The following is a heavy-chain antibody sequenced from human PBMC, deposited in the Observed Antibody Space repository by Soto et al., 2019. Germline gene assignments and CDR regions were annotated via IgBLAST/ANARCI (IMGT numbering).Heavy chain of an antibody. CDR3: ARSSGDYNVDY. D-gene: IGHD3-22*01. V-gene: IGHV1-3*01. CDR1: GYTFTSYA. J-gene: IGHJ4*02. CDR2: INAGNGNT. Sequence: QVQLVQSGAEVKKPGASVKVSCKASGYTFTSYAMHWVRQATGQRLEWMGWINAGNGNTKYSQKFQGRVTITRDTSASTACMELSSLRSEDTAVYYCARSSGDYNVDYWGQGTLVTVSS.